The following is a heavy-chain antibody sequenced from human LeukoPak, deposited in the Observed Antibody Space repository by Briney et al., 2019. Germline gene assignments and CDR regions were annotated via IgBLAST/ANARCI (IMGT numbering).Heavy chain of an antibody. J-gene: IGHJ4*02. D-gene: IGHD3-22*01. CDR3: AREGVYFGNSAYYF. CDR1: GDSVSSYY. Sequence: SETLSLTCTVSGDSVSSYYWTWVRQPAGKGLEWIGRIYIRGSTNYHPSLKSRVTLSVDTSKNQFSLRLNSVTAADTAVYYCAREGVYFGNSAYYFWGQGTLVTVSS. CDR2: IYIRGST. V-gene: IGHV4-4*07.